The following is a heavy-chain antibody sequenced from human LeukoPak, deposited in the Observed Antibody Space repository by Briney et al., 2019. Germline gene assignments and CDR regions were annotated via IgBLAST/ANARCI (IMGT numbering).Heavy chain of an antibody. D-gene: IGHD2-2*01. J-gene: IGHJ4*02. V-gene: IGHV4-61*02. CDR1: GGSISSGSYY. Sequence: SETLSLTCTVSGGSISSGSYYWSWIRQPAGKGLEWIGRIYTSGSTNYNPSLKSRVTISVDTSKNQFSLKLSSVTATDTAVYYCARSYQLLWFDYWGQGPLVTVSS. CDR2: IYTSGST. CDR3: ARSYQLLWFDY.